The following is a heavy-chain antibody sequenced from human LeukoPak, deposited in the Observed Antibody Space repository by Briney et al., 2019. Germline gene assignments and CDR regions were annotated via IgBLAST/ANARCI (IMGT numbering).Heavy chain of an antibody. CDR1: GFTFSSYS. J-gene: IGHJ4*02. CDR3: ARDRRVTTVTTFDY. Sequence: GGSLRLSCAASGFTFSSYSMNWVRQAPGKGLEWVSSISRSSSYIYYADSVKGRFTISRDNAKNSLYLQMNSLRAEDTAVYYCARDRRVTTVTTFDYWGQGTLVTVSS. CDR2: ISRSSSYI. D-gene: IGHD4-17*01. V-gene: IGHV3-21*01.